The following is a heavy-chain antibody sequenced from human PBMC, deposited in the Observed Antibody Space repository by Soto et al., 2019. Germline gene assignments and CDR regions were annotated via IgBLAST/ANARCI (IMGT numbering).Heavy chain of an antibody. J-gene: IGHJ4*02. CDR1: GGSISSYY. V-gene: IGHV4-59*01. CDR3: ASRSDSSGPFDY. D-gene: IGHD3-22*01. CDR2: IYYSGST. Sequence: QVQLQESGPGLVKPSETLSLTCTVSGGSISSYYWSWIRQPPGKGLEWIGYIYYSGSTNYNPSHKSRVTISVDTSKNQFSLKLSSVTAADTAVYYCASRSDSSGPFDYWGQGTLVTVSS.